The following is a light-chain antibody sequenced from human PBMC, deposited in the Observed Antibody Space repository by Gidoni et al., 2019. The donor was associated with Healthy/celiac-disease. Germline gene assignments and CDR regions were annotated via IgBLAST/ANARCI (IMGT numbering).Light chain of an antibody. CDR3: QQSYSTPRT. CDR1: QIISSY. CDR2: AAS. J-gene: IGKJ1*01. V-gene: IGKV1-39*01. Sequence: DIQMTHYPSSLSASVGDRVTITCRASQIISSYLNWYQQKPGKAPKLLIYAASSLQSGVPARFSGSGSGTDFTLTISSLQPEDFATYYCQQSYSTPRTFGQGTKVEIK.